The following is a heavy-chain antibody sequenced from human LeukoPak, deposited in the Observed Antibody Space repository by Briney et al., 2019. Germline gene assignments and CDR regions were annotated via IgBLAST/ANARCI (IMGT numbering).Heavy chain of an antibody. V-gene: IGHV3-23*01. J-gene: IGHJ6*02. D-gene: IGHD3-10*01. CDR1: GFTFSSYA. CDR3: AKNKGSYQYNYYGMEV. CDR2: IPGSGGAT. Sequence: PGGSLRLSCEASGFTFSSYAIRWVRQAPGTGLEWVSSIPGSGGATYYADSVRGRFSISRDSSKNTVYLQMNNLRVEDTAMYYCAKNKGSYQYNYYGMEVWGQGTTVSVSS.